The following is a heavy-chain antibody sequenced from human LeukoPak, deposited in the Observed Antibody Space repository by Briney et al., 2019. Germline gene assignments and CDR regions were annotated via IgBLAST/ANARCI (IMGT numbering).Heavy chain of an antibody. CDR3: ASQQQLGRGPMDV. D-gene: IGHD6-13*01. J-gene: IGHJ6*03. Sequence: ASVKVSCKASGYTFTSYGISWVRQAPGQGLEWMGWISAYNGNTNYAQKLQGRVTMTTDTSTSTACLELRSLRSDDTAVYYCASQQQLGRGPMDVWGKGTTVTVSS. CDR1: GYTFTSYG. V-gene: IGHV1-18*01. CDR2: ISAYNGNT.